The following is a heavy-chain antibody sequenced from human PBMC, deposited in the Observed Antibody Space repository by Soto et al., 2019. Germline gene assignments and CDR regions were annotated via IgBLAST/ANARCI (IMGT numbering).Heavy chain of an antibody. CDR2: INPSGGST. D-gene: IGHD3-3*01. CDR1: GYTFTSYD. J-gene: IGHJ6*02. Sequence: XSVKVSLNASGYTFTSYDMHWVRQSPGQGLEWMGIINPSGGSTSYAQKFQGRVTMTRDTSTSTVYMELSSLRSEDTAVYYCARDGGDYDSGGMDVWGQGTTVTVSS. CDR3: ARDGGDYDSGGMDV. V-gene: IGHV1-46*01.